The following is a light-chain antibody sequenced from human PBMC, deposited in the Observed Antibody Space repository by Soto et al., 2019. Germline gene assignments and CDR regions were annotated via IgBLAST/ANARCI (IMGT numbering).Light chain of an antibody. CDR2: DAS. V-gene: IGKV3-11*01. CDR3: QQRSTSFT. J-gene: IGKJ3*01. CDR1: QSVSSY. Sequence: EIVLTQSPATLSLSPGERATLSCRASQSVSSYLAWYQQKPGQAPRLLIYDASNRATGIPVRFSGSGSGTDFTLTISSLEPEDFAVYYCQQRSTSFTFGPGTKVDIK.